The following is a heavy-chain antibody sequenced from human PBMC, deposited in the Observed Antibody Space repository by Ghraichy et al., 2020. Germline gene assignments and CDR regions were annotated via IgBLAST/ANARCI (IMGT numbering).Heavy chain of an antibody. V-gene: IGHV3-43*01. CDR1: GFTFDDYT. CDR3: AKDIERGSGSGYYFDY. CDR2: ISWDGGST. Sequence: GGSLRLSCAASGFTFDDYTMHWVRQAPGKGLEWVSLISWDGGSTYYADSVKGRFTISRDNSKNSLYLQMNSLRTEDTALYYCAKDIERGSGSGYYFDYWGQGTLVTVSS. D-gene: IGHD6-25*01. J-gene: IGHJ4*02.